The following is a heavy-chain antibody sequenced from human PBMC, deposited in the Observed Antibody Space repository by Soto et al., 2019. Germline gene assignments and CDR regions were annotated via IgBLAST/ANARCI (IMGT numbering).Heavy chain of an antibody. V-gene: IGHV3-23*01. CDR2: ISGSDDRT. D-gene: IGHD6-6*01. CDR1: GFTFSSYA. Sequence: EVQLLESGGGLVQPGESLRLSCAASGFTFSSYAMSWVRQAPGKGLEGVSVISGSDDRTYYADSVKGRFTISRDNSKNTLYLQMNSLRAEDTAVYYCAKRSSSSTFDYWGQGTLVTVSS. J-gene: IGHJ4*02. CDR3: AKRSSSSTFDY.